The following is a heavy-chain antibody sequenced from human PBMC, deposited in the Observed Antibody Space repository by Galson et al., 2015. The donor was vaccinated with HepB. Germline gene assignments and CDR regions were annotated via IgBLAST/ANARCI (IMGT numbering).Heavy chain of an antibody. D-gene: IGHD1-26*01. Sequence: SVKVSCKASGYTFTSYYMHWVRQAPGQGLEWMGIINPSGGSTGYAQKFQGRVTMTRNTSISTAYMELSSLRSEDTAVYYCARDRGSTPDYWGQGTLVTVSS. CDR3: ARDRGSTPDY. CDR2: INPSGGST. J-gene: IGHJ4*02. V-gene: IGHV1-46*01. CDR1: GYTFTSYY.